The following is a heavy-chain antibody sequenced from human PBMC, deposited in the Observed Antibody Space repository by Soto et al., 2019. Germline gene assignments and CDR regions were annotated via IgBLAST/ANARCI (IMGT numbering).Heavy chain of an antibody. V-gene: IGHV3-74*01. Sequence: EVQLVESGGGLVQPGGSLRLSCAASGFTFTSNWMHWVRQAPGKGLVWVSRINSDGTTTTYADSVKGRFTISRDNAKNTLYLQVNSLGGEDTAVYYCTRGGATGAGIYHFENWGQGTLVTVSS. CDR1: GFTFTSNW. J-gene: IGHJ4*02. D-gene: IGHD3-10*01. CDR3: TRGGATGAGIYHFEN. CDR2: INSDGTTT.